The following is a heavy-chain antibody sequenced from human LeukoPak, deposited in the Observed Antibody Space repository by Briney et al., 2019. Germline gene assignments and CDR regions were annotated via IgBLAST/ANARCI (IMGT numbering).Heavy chain of an antibody. V-gene: IGHV1-46*01. CDR1: GYTFPSYF. CDR2: INPTGGST. D-gene: IGHD6-6*01. J-gene: IGHJ4*02. Sequence: ASVKVSCKASGYTFPSYFMHWVRQAPGQGLEWMGIINPTGGSTTYAQKFQGRVTMTRDTSTSTVYVELSSLRSDDTAVYYCARTAARRFEYWGQGTLVTVSS. CDR3: ARTAARRFEY.